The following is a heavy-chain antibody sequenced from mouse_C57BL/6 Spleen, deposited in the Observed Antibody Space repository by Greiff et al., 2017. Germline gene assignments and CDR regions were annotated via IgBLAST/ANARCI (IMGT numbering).Heavy chain of an antibody. Sequence: EVKLVESGPELVKPGASVKMSCKASGYTFTDYNMHWVKQSHGKSLEWIGYINPNNGGTSYNQKFKGKATLTVNKSSSTAYMELRSLTSEDSAVYYCAYDGSSYDTYFDVWGTGTTVTVSS. CDR3: AYDGSSYDTYFDV. D-gene: IGHD1-1*01. J-gene: IGHJ1*03. V-gene: IGHV1-22*01. CDR2: INPNNGGT. CDR1: GYTFTDYN.